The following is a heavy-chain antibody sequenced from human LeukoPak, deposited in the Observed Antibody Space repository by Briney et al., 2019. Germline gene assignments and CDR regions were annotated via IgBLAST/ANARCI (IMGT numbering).Heavy chain of an antibody. CDR2: IIPIFGTA. CDR1: GGTFSSYA. J-gene: IGHJ4*02. CDR3: ARGPVLLRFGEWQASRFDY. Sequence: ASVKVSCKASGGTFSSYAISWVRQAPGQGLEWMGGIIPIFGTANYAQKFQGRVTITADESTSTAYMELSSLRSEDTAVYYCARGPVLLRFGEWQASRFDYWGQGTLVTVSS. D-gene: IGHD3-10*01. V-gene: IGHV1-69*13.